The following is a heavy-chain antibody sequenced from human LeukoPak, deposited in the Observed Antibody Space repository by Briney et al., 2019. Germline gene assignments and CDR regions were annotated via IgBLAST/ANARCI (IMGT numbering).Heavy chain of an antibody. J-gene: IGHJ4*02. CDR2: IKTDGSTT. Sequence: RAGGSLRLSCAVSGFTFSSSWMHWVRHAPGKGLVWVSHIKTDGSTTAYADSVKGRFTISRDNAKNTLYLQMNSLRAEDTGVYYCAGGNQQLPRSTPDYWGQGTLVTVSS. D-gene: IGHD2-2*01. CDR1: GFTFSSSW. CDR3: AGGNQQLPRSTPDY. V-gene: IGHV3-74*01.